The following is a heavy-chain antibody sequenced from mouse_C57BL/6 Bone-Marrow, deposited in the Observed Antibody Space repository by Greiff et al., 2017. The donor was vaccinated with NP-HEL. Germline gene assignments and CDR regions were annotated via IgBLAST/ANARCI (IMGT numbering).Heavy chain of an antibody. CDR3: AGITTVVAFYAMDY. CDR2: IWSGGST. Sequence: VKLVESGPGLVQPSQSLSITCTVSGFSLTSYGVHWVRQSPGKGLEWLGVIWSGGSTDYNAAFISRLSISKDNSKSQVFFKMNSLQADDTAIYYCAGITTVVAFYAMDYWGQGTSVTVSS. V-gene: IGHV2-2*01. J-gene: IGHJ4*01. D-gene: IGHD1-1*01. CDR1: GFSLTSYG.